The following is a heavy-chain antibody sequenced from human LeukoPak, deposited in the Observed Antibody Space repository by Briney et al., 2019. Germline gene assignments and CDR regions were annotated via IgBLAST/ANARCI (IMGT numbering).Heavy chain of an antibody. CDR2: IWYDGSNK. D-gene: IGHD6-19*01. CDR1: GFTFSTYG. Sequence: GSLRLSCAASGFTFSTYGLHWVRQAPGKGLEWVALIWYDGSNKYYADSVKGRFTISRDNSKNTLYLQMNSLRAEDTAVYYCAREKQKYSSGWYCLDYWGQGTLVTVSS. CDR3: AREKQKYSSGWYCLDY. J-gene: IGHJ4*02. V-gene: IGHV3-33*01.